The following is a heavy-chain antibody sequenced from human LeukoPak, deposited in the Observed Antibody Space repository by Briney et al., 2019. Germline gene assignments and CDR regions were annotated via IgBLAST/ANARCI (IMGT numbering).Heavy chain of an antibody. J-gene: IGHJ4*02. CDR1: GGTFTSYA. D-gene: IGHD5-18*01. CDR2: IIPIFGTA. CDR3: ASAPYSYGYNDY. Sequence: GASVKVSRNASGGTFTSYAISWVRQAPGQGLEWMGGIIPIFGTANYAQKFQGRVTITTDESTSTAYMELSSLRSEDTAVYYCASAPYSYGYNDYWGQGTLVTVSS. V-gene: IGHV1-69*05.